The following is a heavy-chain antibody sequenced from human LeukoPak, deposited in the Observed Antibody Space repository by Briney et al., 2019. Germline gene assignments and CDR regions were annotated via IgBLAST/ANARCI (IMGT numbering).Heavy chain of an antibody. CDR2: ISAYNGNT. Sequence: ASVKVSCKASGYTFTSHGIIWVRQAPGQGLEWMAWISAYNGNTNYAQKLQGRVTVTTETSTSTANMELRSLRSDDTAVYYCARGNCGGDCYSFDYWGQGTLVTVSS. CDR1: GYTFTSHG. J-gene: IGHJ4*02. CDR3: ARGNCGGDCYSFDY. D-gene: IGHD2-21*02. V-gene: IGHV1-18*01.